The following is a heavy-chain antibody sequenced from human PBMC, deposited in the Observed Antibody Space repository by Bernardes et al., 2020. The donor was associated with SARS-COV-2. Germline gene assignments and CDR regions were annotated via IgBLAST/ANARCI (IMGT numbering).Heavy chain of an antibody. J-gene: IGHJ6*02. V-gene: IGHV4-61*02. CDR3: AREGDVDTAMVRLGYYYYGMDV. D-gene: IGHD5-18*01. CDR1: GGSISSGSYY. CDR2: IYTSGST. Sequence: SETLSLTCTVSGGSISSGSYYWSWIRQPAGKGLEWIGRIYTSGSTNYNPSLKSRVTISVDTSKNQFSLKLSSVTAADTAVYYCAREGDVDTAMVRLGYYYYGMDVWGQGTTVTVSS.